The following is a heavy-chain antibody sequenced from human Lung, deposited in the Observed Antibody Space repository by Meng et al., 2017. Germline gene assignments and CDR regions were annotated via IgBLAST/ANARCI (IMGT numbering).Heavy chain of an antibody. CDR1: GYTFPDDY. J-gene: IGHJ4*02. D-gene: IGHD6-13*01. CDR2: INPKSGDT. Sequence: QVQLGPAGAWVNKPGDSMKVSCKPSGYTFPDDYIHWVRRAPGQGLEWMGRINPKSGDTHYAQRFQGRVTMTGDTSISTAYMELSGLRSDDTAMYYCARDEDISAAGKLFGDYWGQGTLVTVSS. CDR3: ARDEDISAAGKLFGDY. V-gene: IGHV1-2*06.